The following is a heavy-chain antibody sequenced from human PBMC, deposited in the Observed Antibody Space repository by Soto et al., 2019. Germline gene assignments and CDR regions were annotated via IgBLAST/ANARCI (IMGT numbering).Heavy chain of an antibody. V-gene: IGHV6-1*01. J-gene: IGHJ5*02. Sequence: PSQTLSLTCAISGDSVSNNTVAWNWIRQSPSRGLEWLGRTYYRSKWYYNYAISVKSRISVSPDTTKNQISLQLISVTPEDTAVYYCARDQACSGNGCPVFDPWGQGILVTVSS. CDR3: ARDQACSGNGCPVFDP. CDR2: TYYRSKWYY. D-gene: IGHD2-15*01. CDR1: GDSVSNNTVA.